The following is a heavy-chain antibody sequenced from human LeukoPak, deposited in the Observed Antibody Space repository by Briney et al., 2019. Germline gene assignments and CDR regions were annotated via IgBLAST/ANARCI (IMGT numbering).Heavy chain of an antibody. CDR3: ARGLRLGIIDY. CDR2: INHSGST. CDR1: GGSFSGYY. D-gene: IGHD5-12*01. V-gene: IGHV4-34*01. J-gene: IGHJ4*02. Sequence: SETLSLTCAVYGGSFSGYYWSWIRQPPGKGLEWIGEINHSGSTNYNPSLKSRVTIPVDTSKNQFSLKLSSVTAADTAVYYCARGLRLGIIDYWGQGTLVTASS.